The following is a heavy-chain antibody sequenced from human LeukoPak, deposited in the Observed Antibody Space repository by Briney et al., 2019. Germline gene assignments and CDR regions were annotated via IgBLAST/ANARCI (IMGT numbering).Heavy chain of an antibody. Sequence: ASVKVSCKASGYTFTGYYMHWVRQAPGQGLEWMGWINPNSGGTNYAQKFQGRVTMTRDTSISTAYMQLSRLRSDDTAVYYCARGKWLHQVGYYFDYWGQGTLVTVSS. V-gene: IGHV1-2*02. CDR2: INPNSGGT. CDR1: GYTFTGYY. J-gene: IGHJ4*02. D-gene: IGHD5-24*01. CDR3: ARGKWLHQVGYYFDY.